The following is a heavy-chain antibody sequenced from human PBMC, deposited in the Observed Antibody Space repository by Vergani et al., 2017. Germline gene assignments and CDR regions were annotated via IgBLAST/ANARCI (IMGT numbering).Heavy chain of an antibody. CDR2: IYYSGST. Sequence: QLQLQESGPGLVKPSETLSLTCTVSGGSISSSSYYWGWICQPPGKGLEWIGSIYYSGSTYYNPSLKSRVTISVDTSKNQFSLKLSSVTAADTAVYYCAKQRDYDFWSGPTWFDPWGQGTLVTVSS. CDR1: GGSISSSSYY. D-gene: IGHD3-3*01. CDR3: AKQRDYDFWSGPTWFDP. J-gene: IGHJ5*02. V-gene: IGHV4-39*01.